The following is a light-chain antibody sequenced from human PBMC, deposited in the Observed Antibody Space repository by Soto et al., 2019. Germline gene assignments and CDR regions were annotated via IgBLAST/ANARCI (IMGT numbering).Light chain of an antibody. J-gene: IGKJ1*01. Sequence: EILLTQSPCTLSLSPGERATLSCRASQSVRSSYLAWYQQKPGHAPSLLIYGASSRATGIPDRLSGSGSGTDFTLTISRLEPEDSAVYYCQQYGNSPTFGQGTKVDIK. CDR3: QQYGNSPT. CDR1: QSVRSSY. CDR2: GAS. V-gene: IGKV3-20*01.